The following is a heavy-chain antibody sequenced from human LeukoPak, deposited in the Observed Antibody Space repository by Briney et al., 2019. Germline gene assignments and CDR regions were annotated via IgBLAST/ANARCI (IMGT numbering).Heavy chain of an antibody. CDR2: SNHRGST. V-gene: IGHV4-34*01. Sequence: KPSETLSLTCAVYGGSFSNFFWTWIRQPPGKGLEWIGESNHRGSTNYNPSLKSRVTISVDTSKNHFSLKLSSVTAADTAVYYCARRWFGELPDAFDIWGQGTMVTDSS. J-gene: IGHJ3*02. D-gene: IGHD3-10*01. CDR1: GGSFSNFF. CDR3: ARRWFGELPDAFDI.